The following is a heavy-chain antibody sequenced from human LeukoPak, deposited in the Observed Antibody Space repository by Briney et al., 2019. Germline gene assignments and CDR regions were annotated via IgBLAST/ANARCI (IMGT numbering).Heavy chain of an antibody. J-gene: IGHJ4*02. CDR1: GFTVSSNY. CDR2: IYSGGST. V-gene: IGHV3-53*01. D-gene: IGHD6-13*01. Sequence: GGSLRLSCAASGFTVSSNYMSWVRQAPGKGLEWVSVIYSGGSTYYADSVKGRFTISRDNSKNTLYLQMNSLRAEDTAVYYCARGIAAAGTWFSGVDYWGQGTLVTVSS. CDR3: ARGIAAAGTWFSGVDY.